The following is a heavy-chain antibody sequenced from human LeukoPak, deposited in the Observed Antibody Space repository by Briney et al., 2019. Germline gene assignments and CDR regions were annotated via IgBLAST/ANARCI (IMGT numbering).Heavy chain of an antibody. CDR2: ISYDGSNK. Sequence: QPGRSLRLSCAASGFTFSSYGMHWVRQAPGKGLEWVAVISYDGSNKYYADSVKGRFTISRDNSKNTLYLQMNSLRAEDTAVYYCAKVGVSNYYYYGMDVWGQGTTVTVSS. CDR1: GFTFSSYG. J-gene: IGHJ6*02. CDR3: AKVGVSNYYYYGMDV. D-gene: IGHD2-8*01. V-gene: IGHV3-30*18.